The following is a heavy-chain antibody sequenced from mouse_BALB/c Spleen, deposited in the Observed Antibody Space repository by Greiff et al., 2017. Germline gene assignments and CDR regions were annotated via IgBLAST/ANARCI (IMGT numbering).Heavy chain of an antibody. CDR3: ARGDY. V-gene: IGHV5-4*02. Sequence: EVKVVESGGGLVKPGGSLKLSCAASGFTFSDYYMYWVRQTPEKRLEWVATISDGGSYTYYPDSVKGRFTISRDNAKNNLYLQMSSLKSEDTAMYYCARGDYWGQGTSVTVSS. CDR1: GFTFSDYY. CDR2: ISDGGSYT. J-gene: IGHJ4*01.